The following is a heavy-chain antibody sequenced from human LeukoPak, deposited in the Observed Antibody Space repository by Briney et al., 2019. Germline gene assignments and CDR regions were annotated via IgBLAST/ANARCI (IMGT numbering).Heavy chain of an antibody. J-gene: IGHJ4*02. CDR2: IKQDGSEK. Sequence: GGSLRLSCAASGFTFSGSAMHWVRQAPGKGLEWVANIKQDGSEKYYVDSVKGRFTISRDNAKNSLYLQMNSLRAEDTAVYYCARDKIVGATHFDYWGQGTLVTVSS. V-gene: IGHV3-7*01. CDR3: ARDKIVGATHFDY. CDR1: GFTFSGSA. D-gene: IGHD1-26*01.